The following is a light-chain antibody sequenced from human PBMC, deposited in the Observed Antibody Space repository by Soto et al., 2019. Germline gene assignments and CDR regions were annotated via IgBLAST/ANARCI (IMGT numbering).Light chain of an antibody. Sequence: DIQMTQSPSTLSASIGDRVTITCRASQNINNWIAWYQQKPGKAPKFLIYDASTLESGVPSRFSGSGSGTEFTLAISSLQPEDFATYYCQQLNTYPWTFGQGTKVDIK. CDR2: DAS. V-gene: IGKV1-5*01. CDR1: QNINNW. CDR3: QQLNTYPWT. J-gene: IGKJ1*01.